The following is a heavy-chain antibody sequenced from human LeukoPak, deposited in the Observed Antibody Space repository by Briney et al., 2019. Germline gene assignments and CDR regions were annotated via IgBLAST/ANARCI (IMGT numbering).Heavy chain of an antibody. CDR3: ARDRAATQDWVEFDP. CDR1: GFSVSNYY. Sequence: GGSLRLSCAVSGFSVSNYYTNWVRQAPGKGLEWVSLIRGSGETFYADSVKGRFTISRDDSKNTVYLQMNSLRVEDTAEYFCARDRAATQDWVEFDPWGQGTLVTVSS. V-gene: IGHV3-66*03. J-gene: IGHJ5*02. D-gene: IGHD3/OR15-3a*01. CDR2: IRGSGET.